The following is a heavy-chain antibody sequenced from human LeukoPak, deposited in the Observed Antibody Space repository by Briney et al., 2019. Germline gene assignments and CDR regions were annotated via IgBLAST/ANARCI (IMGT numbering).Heavy chain of an antibody. J-gene: IGHJ4*02. CDR2: IRAYNDDT. CDR1: GYTFTSYG. V-gene: IGHV1-18*01. D-gene: IGHD3-22*01. CDR3: ARDPLEYFDSSNHGH. Sequence: GASVKVSCKASGYTFTSYGINWVRQAPGQGLEWLGWIRAYNDDTNYAPMFQGRVIMTTDTSTNTAYMELRSLRSDDTAVYYCARDPLEYFDSSNHGHWGQGTLLTVSS.